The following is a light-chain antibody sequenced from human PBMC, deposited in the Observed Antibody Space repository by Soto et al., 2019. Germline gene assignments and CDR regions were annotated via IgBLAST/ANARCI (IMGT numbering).Light chain of an antibody. V-gene: IGLV2-14*01. CDR3: SSYTTSSTLV. CDR1: SSDVGGYNY. J-gene: IGLJ3*02. Sequence: QSVLTQPASVSGSPGQSITISCTGTSSDVGGYNYVSWYQQQPGKAPKLMIHEVSNRPSGISNRFSGSKSGNTASLTISGLQAEDEADYYCSSYTTSSTLVFGGGTKLTVL. CDR2: EVS.